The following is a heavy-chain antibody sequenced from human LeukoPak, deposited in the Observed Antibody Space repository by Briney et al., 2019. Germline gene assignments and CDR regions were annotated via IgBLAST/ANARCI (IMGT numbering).Heavy chain of an antibody. CDR1: GGSISSSSYY. J-gene: IGHJ4*02. V-gene: IGHV4-39*07. CDR3: ARSQWLANFYYFDY. D-gene: IGHD6-19*01. Sequence: SETLSLTCTVSGGSISSSSYYWGWIRQPPGKGLEWIGTIYYSGSTYYNPSLKSRVTMSVDTSKNQFSLKLSSVTAADTAVYYCARSQWLANFYYFDYWGQGTLVTVSS. CDR2: IYYSGST.